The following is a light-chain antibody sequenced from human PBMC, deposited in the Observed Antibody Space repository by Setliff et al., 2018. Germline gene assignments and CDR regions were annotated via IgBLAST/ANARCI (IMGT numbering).Light chain of an antibody. Sequence: QSALTQPASVSGSPGQSITISCTGTSSDVGGYNYVSWYQQHPGKAPKLMIYDVSNRPSGVSNRFSGSKSGNTASLTISGLQAEDEADYYCSSYTGFSYVFGSGTKVTVL. J-gene: IGLJ1*01. CDR1: SSDVGGYNY. CDR2: DVS. CDR3: SSYTGFSYV. V-gene: IGLV2-14*03.